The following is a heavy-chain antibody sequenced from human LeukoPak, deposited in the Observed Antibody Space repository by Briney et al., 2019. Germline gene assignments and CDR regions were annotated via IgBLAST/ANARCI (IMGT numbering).Heavy chain of an antibody. CDR1: GGSFSGYY. D-gene: IGHD1-14*01. J-gene: IGHJ4*02. CDR3: ARAKPGLDH. Sequence: SETLSLTCAVYGGSFSGYYWSWIRQPPGKGLEWIGEINHSGSTNYNPSLKSRVTISVDTSKNQFSLKLSSVTAADTAVYYCARAKPGLDHWGQGTLVTASS. CDR2: INHSGST. V-gene: IGHV4-34*01.